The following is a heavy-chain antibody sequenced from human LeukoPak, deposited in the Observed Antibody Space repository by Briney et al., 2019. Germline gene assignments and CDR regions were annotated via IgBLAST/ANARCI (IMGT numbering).Heavy chain of an antibody. CDR1: GASITSGEYH. V-gene: IGHV4-61*02. Sequence: PSETLSLTCTVSGASITSGEYHWSWIRQPAGKGLEWIGRIYTSGSTNYNPSLKSRVTISVDTSKNQFSLKLSSVTAADTAVYYCRGICSSTSCQFDYFDYWGQGTLVTVSS. J-gene: IGHJ4*02. CDR2: IYTSGST. D-gene: IGHD2-2*01. CDR3: RGICSSTSCQFDYFDY.